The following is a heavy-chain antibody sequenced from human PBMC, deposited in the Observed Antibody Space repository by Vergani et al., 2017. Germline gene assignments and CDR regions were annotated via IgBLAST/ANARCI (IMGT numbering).Heavy chain of an antibody. D-gene: IGHD2-2*01. CDR3: AKVCGSTSCPYGGGAFDV. V-gene: IGHV3-23*01. J-gene: IGHJ3*01. CDR2: INNKGGST. CDR1: GFTFNSYA. Sequence: QLLESGGGLIQLGGPLRLPCAVSGFTFNSYAMTWVPQAPGKGMEWGSGINNKGGSTYYADSVKGPFTISIDNYKNTLYLQMTDLRAEDTATYYCAKVCGSTSCPYGGGAFDVWGHGTMVTVSS.